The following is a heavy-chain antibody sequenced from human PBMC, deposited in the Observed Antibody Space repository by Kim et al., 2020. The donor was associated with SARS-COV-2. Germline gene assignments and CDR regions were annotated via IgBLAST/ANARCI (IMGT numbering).Heavy chain of an antibody. CDR2: INHSGST. CDR1: GGSFSGYY. V-gene: IGHV4-34*01. J-gene: IGHJ6*02. CDR3: ARIRSSSWDYYYYYGMDV. D-gene: IGHD6-13*01. Sequence: SETLSLTCAVYGGSFSGYYWSWIRQPPGKGLEWIGEINHSGSTNYNPSLKSRVTISVDTSKNQFSLKLSSVTAADTAVYYCARIRSSSWDYYYYYGMDVWGQGTTVTVSS.